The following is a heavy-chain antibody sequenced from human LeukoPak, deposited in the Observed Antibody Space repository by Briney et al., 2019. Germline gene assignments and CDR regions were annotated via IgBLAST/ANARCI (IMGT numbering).Heavy chain of an antibody. D-gene: IGHD5-24*01. J-gene: IGHJ4*02. CDR3: AKEGRSLQTY. CDR1: GITFNYYT. CDR2: IDSSGRYI. V-gene: IGHV3-21*04. Sequence: GGSLRLSCTASGITFNYYTMNWVRQAPGKGLEWVSSIDSSGRYIHYADSLRGRFTISRDNAKDSLYLQMDSLRVEDTAVYYCAKEGRSLQTYWGQGTLVTVSS.